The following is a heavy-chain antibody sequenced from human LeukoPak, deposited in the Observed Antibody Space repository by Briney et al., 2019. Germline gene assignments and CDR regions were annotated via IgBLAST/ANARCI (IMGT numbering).Heavy chain of an antibody. CDR1: GFTISDYW. CDR2: IKKDGSEK. Sequence: GGSLSLSCAASGFTISDYWMSWVRQAPGKGLEWVANIKKDGSEKYYVDSVKGRFTISRDNTKNSLYLQMKSLRAEDTAVYYCASHKYWGQGTLVTVSS. V-gene: IGHV3-7*01. J-gene: IGHJ4*02. CDR3: ASHKY.